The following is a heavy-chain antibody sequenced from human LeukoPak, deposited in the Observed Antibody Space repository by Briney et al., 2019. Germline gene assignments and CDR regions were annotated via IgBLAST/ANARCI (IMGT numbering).Heavy chain of an antibody. D-gene: IGHD3-22*01. V-gene: IGHV4-34*01. J-gene: IGHJ6*03. Sequence: PSETLSLTCAVYGGSFSGYYWSWLRQPPGKGLEWFGEINHSGSTNYNTSLKSPVTISVDTSKNQFSLKLSSVTAADTAVYYCARGLSTPRYYYDSSGYYRTYYYYYMDVWGKGTTVTVSS. CDR1: GGSFSGYY. CDR3: ARGLSTPRYYYDSSGYYRTYYYYYMDV. CDR2: INHSGST.